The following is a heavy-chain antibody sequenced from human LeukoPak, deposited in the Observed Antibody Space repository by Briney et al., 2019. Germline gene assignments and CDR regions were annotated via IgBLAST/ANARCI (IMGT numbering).Heavy chain of an antibody. CDR3: ARVVGLEVVNPHYLDY. CDR2: ISDSGGST. J-gene: IGHJ4*02. V-gene: IGHV3-23*01. CDR1: EFTFSSYA. Sequence: GGSLRLSCAASEFTFSSYAMSWVRQAPGKGLEWVSAISDSGGSTYDADSVKGRFTISRDNAKNSLYLQMNSLRAEDTALYHCARVVGLEVVNPHYLDYWGQGTLVTVSS. D-gene: IGHD3-22*01.